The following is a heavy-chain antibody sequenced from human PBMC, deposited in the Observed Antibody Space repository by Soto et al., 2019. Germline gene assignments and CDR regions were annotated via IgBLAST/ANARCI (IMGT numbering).Heavy chain of an antibody. D-gene: IGHD4-17*01. CDR1: GWTLSRYW. CDR2: IKQDGSEK. V-gene: IGHV3-7*03. Sequence: SRAGWGWTLSRYWMNWVRQSTGNGVQXVANIKQDGSEKSNVDSVSGRFAISRDNDKDSLFLQMNNLRAEDTAVYFCARDPKYGDAAGMAVRGQGATVPVSS. J-gene: IGHJ6*01. CDR3: ARDPKYGDAAGMAV.